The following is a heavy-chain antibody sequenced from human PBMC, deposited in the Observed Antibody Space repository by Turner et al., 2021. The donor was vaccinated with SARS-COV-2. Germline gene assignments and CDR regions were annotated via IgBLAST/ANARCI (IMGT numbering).Heavy chain of an antibody. Sequence: QVQLVQSGAGVKKPGASEKVSCKVSGYTLIELSMHWVRQAPGKGLEWMGGFDPEDGETIYAQKFQGRVTMTEDTSTDTAYMELSSLRSEDTAVYYCATGYAYCGADCSIDYWGQGTLVTVSS. CDR1: GYTLIELS. CDR3: ATGYAYCGADCSIDY. CDR2: FDPEDGET. V-gene: IGHV1-24*01. D-gene: IGHD2-21*02. J-gene: IGHJ4*02.